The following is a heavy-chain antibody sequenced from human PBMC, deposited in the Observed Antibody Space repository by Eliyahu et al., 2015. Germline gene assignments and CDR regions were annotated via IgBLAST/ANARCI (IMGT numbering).Heavy chain of an antibody. Sequence: QVQLVESGGGVVQPGGSLRLSCAASGFTFSSYGMHWVRQAPGEGGEWVAFIRYDGSNKYYADSVKGRFTISRDNSKNTLYLQMNSLRAEDTAVYYCAGYSSGWPNFDYWGQGTLVTVSS. J-gene: IGHJ4*02. V-gene: IGHV3-30*02. CDR2: IRYDGSNK. CDR3: AGYSSGWPNFDY. CDR1: GFTFSSYG. D-gene: IGHD6-19*01.